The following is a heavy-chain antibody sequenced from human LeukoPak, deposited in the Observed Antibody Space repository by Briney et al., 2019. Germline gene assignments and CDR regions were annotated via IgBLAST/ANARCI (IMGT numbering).Heavy chain of an antibody. CDR1: GGSISSYY. CDR2: IYYSGST. D-gene: IGHD4-17*01. J-gene: IGHJ4*02. V-gene: IGHV4-59*01. Sequence: SETLSLTCTVSGGSISSYYWSWIRQPPGKGLEWIGYIYYSGSTNYNPPLKSRVTISVDTSKNQFSLKLSSVTAADTAVYYCARAPLTTDYYFGYWGQGTLVTVSS. CDR3: ARAPLTTDYYFGY.